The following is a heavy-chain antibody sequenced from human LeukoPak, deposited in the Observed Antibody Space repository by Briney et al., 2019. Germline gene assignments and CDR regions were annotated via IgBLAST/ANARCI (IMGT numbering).Heavy chain of an antibody. Sequence: ASVKVSCKASGFTFTNSGMQWVRQARGQRLEWIGWIVVGSGNTNYAQKFQERVTITRDMSTSTADMELSSLRSEDTAVYYCAADQSGVVVTAFDIWGQGTMVTVSS. CDR3: AADQSGVVVTAFDI. V-gene: IGHV1-58*02. CDR1: GFTFTNSG. CDR2: IVVGSGNT. J-gene: IGHJ3*02. D-gene: IGHD2-2*01.